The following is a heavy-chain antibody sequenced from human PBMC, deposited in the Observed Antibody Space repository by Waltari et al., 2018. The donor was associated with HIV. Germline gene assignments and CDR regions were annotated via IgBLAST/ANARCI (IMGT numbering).Heavy chain of an antibody. CDR3: ARAGATMVRGVIKQPFDY. Sequence: QVQLVQSGAEVKKPGSSVKVSCKASGGTLSSYTIRCVRQPPGHGLEWMERIIPNLGIANYAQKFQDRVTITANKSTSTAYMELSSLRSEDTAVYYCARAGATMVRGVIKQPFDYWGQGTLVTVSS. V-gene: IGHV1-69*02. CDR2: IIPNLGIA. J-gene: IGHJ4*02. D-gene: IGHD3-10*01. CDR1: GGTLSSYT.